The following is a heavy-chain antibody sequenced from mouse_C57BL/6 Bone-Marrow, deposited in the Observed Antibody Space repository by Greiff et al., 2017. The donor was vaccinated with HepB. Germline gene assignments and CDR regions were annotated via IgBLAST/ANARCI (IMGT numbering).Heavy chain of an antibody. CDR1: GFSLTSYG. Sequence: VQLQESGPGLVQPSQSLSITCTVSGFSLTSYGVHWVRQSPGKGLEWLGVIWSGGSTDYNAAFISRLSISKDNSKSQVFFKMNSLQADDTAIYYCARKENYGSREDYYAMDYWGQGTSVTVSS. J-gene: IGHJ4*01. D-gene: IGHD1-1*01. V-gene: IGHV2-2*01. CDR2: IWSGGST. CDR3: ARKENYGSREDYYAMDY.